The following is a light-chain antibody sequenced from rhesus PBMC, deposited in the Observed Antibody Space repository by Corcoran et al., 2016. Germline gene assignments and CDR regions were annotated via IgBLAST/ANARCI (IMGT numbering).Light chain of an antibody. CDR2: QVS. CDR1: QSLVNSDGKTY. J-gene: IGKJ1*01. V-gene: IGKV2S8*01. Sequence: DVVMTQSPLSLPVTPGQPASISCRSIQSLVNSDGKTYLNRLQQKPGQPPRRQIYQVSNRYSGVPDRFSGSGAGKEFTLNISRVEAGDVGVYYCGQGTNVPPWTFGQGTKVEIK. CDR3: GQGTNVPPWT.